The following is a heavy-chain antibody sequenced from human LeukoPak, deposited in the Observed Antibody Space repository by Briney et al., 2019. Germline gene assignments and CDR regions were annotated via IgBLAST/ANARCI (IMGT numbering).Heavy chain of an antibody. CDR2: INPNSGGT. D-gene: IGHD3-3*01. Sequence: ASVKVSFKASGYTFTVYYMHWVRQAPGQGLEWMGWINPNSGGTNYAQEFQGRVTMTRDTSISTAYMELSRLRSDDTAVYYCARDRVTIFGVVITYDAFDIWGQGTMVTVSS. CDR1: GYTFTVYY. V-gene: IGHV1-2*02. CDR3: ARDRVTIFGVVITYDAFDI. J-gene: IGHJ3*02.